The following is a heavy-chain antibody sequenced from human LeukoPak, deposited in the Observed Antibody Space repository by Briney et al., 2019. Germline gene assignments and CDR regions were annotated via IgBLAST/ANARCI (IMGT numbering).Heavy chain of an antibody. J-gene: IGHJ3*02. CDR3: ARPLGSSWNDAFDI. CDR1: GGSISSYY. Sequence: PSETLSLTCTVSGGSISSYYWSWIRQPPGKGLEWIGNIYHSGSSHYNPSLKSRVTISVDTSKTQFSLKLSSVTAADTAVYYCARPLGSSWNDAFDIWGQGTMVTVSS. V-gene: IGHV4-59*01. CDR2: IYHSGSS. D-gene: IGHD6-13*01.